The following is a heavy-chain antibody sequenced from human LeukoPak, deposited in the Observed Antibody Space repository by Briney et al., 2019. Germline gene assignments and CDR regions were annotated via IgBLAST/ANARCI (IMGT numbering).Heavy chain of an antibody. V-gene: IGHV1-69*10. CDR1: GDTFSRYA. D-gene: IGHD5-24*01. CDR2: IIPILGIA. J-gene: IGHJ5*02. Sequence: SVKVSCKDSGDTFSRYAIRWVRPAPGQGLEWMGRIIPILGIANYAQKLQGRVTITADKSTSTAYMELSSLRSEDTAVYYCARGTGYNYNWFDPWGQGTLVTVSS. CDR3: ARGTGYNYNWFDP.